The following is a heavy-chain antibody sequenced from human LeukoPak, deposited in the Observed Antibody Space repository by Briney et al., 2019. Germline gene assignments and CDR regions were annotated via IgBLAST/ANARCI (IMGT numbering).Heavy chain of an antibody. CDR3: AKVGLNWGLLLLDY. J-gene: IGHJ4*02. D-gene: IGHD7-27*01. V-gene: IGHV3-48*04. CDR1: GFTFSSQS. CDR2: ISSGSSAI. Sequence: GGSLRLSCAGSGFTFSSQSMNWVRQVPGKGLEWISYISSGSSAIYYADSVKGRFTISRDNAKNSLYLQMNSLRAEDTAVYYCAKVGLNWGLLLLDYWGQGTLVTVSS.